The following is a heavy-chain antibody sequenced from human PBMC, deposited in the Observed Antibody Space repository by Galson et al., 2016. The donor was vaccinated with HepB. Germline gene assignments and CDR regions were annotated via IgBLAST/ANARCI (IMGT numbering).Heavy chain of an antibody. J-gene: IGHJ4*02. CDR1: GFTFSGHT. V-gene: IGHV3-21*01. CDR3: TRDQPFSGFDF. D-gene: IGHD3-3*02. CDR2: IGANGIDI. Sequence: SLRLSCAASGFTFSGHTMNWVRQAPGKELEWVSSIGANGIDIFYTASVRGRFTLSRDNAKNSLYLQMNSLRAEDTAVYYCTRDQPFSGFDFWGQGALVTVSS.